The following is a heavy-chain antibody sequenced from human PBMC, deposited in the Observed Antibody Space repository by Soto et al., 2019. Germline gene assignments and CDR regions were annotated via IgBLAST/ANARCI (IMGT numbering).Heavy chain of an antibody. CDR2: ITASGDTT. J-gene: IGHJ3*02. V-gene: IGHV3-23*01. D-gene: IGHD2-2*01. Sequence: EVQLLESGGGLVQPGGSLRLSCAASGFTFSSYAMSWVRQAPVKGLEWASAITASGDTTYEADSVKGRFTISRDNSKGTMYLPMDSLRAEDTVVYYCAKVRPLRDCTRTSCLGAFDIWGQGAMVTVSS. CDR1: GFTFSSYA. CDR3: AKVRPLRDCTRTSCLGAFDI.